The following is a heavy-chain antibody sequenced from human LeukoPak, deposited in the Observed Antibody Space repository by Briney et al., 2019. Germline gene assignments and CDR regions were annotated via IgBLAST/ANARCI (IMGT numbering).Heavy chain of an antibody. CDR3: AKVFRYCSSTSCSLFDY. D-gene: IGHD2-2*01. J-gene: IGHJ4*02. V-gene: IGHV3-23*01. Sequence: GGSPRLSCAASGFTFSSYAMSWVRQAPGKGLEWVSAISGSGGSTYYADSVKGRFTISRDNSKNTLYLQMNSLRAEDTAVYYCAKVFRYCSSTSCSLFDYWGQGTLVTVSS. CDR2: ISGSGGST. CDR1: GFTFSSYA.